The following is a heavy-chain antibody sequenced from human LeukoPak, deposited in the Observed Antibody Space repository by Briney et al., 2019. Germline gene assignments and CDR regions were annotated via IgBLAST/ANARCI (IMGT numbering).Heavy chain of an antibody. V-gene: IGHV3-21*01. Sequence: GGPLRLSCAASGFTFSSYSMNWVRQAPGKGLEWVSSISSSSSYIYYADSVKGRFTISRDNAKNSLYLQMNSLRAEDTAVYYCARDRIEDIVVVPAAMGWFDPWGQGTLVTVSS. CDR2: ISSSSSYI. CDR1: GFTFSSYS. D-gene: IGHD2-2*01. CDR3: ARDRIEDIVVVPAAMGWFDP. J-gene: IGHJ5*02.